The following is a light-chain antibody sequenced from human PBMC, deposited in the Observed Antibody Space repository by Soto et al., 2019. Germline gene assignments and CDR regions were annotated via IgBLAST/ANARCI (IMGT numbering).Light chain of an antibody. V-gene: IGLV2-14*01. CDR1: SSDVGGYNY. J-gene: IGLJ1*01. Sequence: QSALTQPASVSGSPGQSITISCTGTSSDVGGYNYVSWYQQHPGKAPKLMIYEVSNRPSGVSNRFSGSKSGNTASLTISGLQDEDEADYYCSSYTSSSAHYVFGTGTKLTVL. CDR3: SSYTSSSAHYV. CDR2: EVS.